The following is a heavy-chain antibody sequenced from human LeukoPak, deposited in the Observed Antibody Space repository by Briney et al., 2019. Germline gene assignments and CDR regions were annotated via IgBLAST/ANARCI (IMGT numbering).Heavy chain of an antibody. Sequence: PGGSLRLSCAASGFTFSSYSMNWVRQAPGKGLEWVSYISSSSSSTIYYADSVKGRFTISRDNSKNTLYLQMNSLRAEDTAVYYCAKDRWAPEDGGDYWGQGTLVTVSS. CDR2: ISSSSSSTI. V-gene: IGHV3-48*01. CDR3: AKDRWAPEDGGDY. J-gene: IGHJ4*02. D-gene: IGHD4-23*01. CDR1: GFTFSSYS.